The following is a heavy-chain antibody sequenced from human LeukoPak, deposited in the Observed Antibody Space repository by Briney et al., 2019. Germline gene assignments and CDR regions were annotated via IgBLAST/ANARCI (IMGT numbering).Heavy chain of an antibody. J-gene: IGHJ4*02. CDR3: TREGIDSSGWYADY. V-gene: IGHV3-49*04. D-gene: IGHD6-19*01. CDR2: IRSKAYGGTT. Sequence: GGSLRLSCTASGFTFGDYAMSWVRQAPGKGLEWVGFIRSKAYGGTTEYAASVKGRFTISRDDSKSIAYLQMNSLKTEDTAVYCCTREGIDSSGWYADYWGQGTLVTVSS. CDR1: GFTFGDYA.